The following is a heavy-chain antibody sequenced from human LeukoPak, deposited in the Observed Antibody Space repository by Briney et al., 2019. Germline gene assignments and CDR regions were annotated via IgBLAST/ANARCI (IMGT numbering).Heavy chain of an antibody. J-gene: IGHJ5*02. Sequence: PSETPSLTCTVSGGSISSYYWSWIRQAPGKGLEWIGYIYYSGSTNYNPSLKSRVTISVDTSKDQFSLKLRSVTAADTAVYYCARDKGDYGDYYWFDPWGQGTLVTVSS. CDR3: ARDKGDYGDYYWFDP. CDR2: IYYSGST. CDR1: GGSISSYY. V-gene: IGHV4-59*01. D-gene: IGHD4-17*01.